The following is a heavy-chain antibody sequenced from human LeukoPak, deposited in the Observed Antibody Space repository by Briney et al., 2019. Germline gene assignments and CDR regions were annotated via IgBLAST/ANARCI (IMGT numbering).Heavy chain of an antibody. CDR2: TYYRSKLFY. J-gene: IGHJ4*02. D-gene: IGHD6-6*01. CDR1: GDSVSSNTTA. CDR3: TRGSIFTY. Sequence: SQTLSLTCAISGDSVSSNTTAWNWIRQSPSRGLEWLGRTYYRSKLFYDYAVSVKSRVTINPDTSKNQVSLQMNSVTPEDTAVYYCTRGSIFTYWGQGTLVTVSS. V-gene: IGHV6-1*01.